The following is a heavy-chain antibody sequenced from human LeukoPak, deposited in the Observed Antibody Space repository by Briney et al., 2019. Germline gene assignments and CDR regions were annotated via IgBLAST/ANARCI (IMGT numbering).Heavy chain of an antibody. V-gene: IGHV3-30-3*01. CDR3: ARDSDGSGSSFDY. D-gene: IGHD3-10*01. CDR2: ISYDGSNK. Sequence: GRPLRLSCGASGFPFSSYAMHGVRQAPDKGLEGVAVISYDGSNKYYADSVKGRFTISRDNSKNTLYLQMNSLRAEDTAMYYCARDSDGSGSSFDYWGQGTLVTVSS. CDR1: GFPFSSYA. J-gene: IGHJ4*02.